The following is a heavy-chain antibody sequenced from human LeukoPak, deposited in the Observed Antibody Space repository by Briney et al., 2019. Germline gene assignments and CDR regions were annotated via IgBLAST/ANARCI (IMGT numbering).Heavy chain of an antibody. CDR1: GFTFSSYG. CDR3: AKDSPARKGRWFDP. J-gene: IGHJ5*02. V-gene: IGHV3-30*02. D-gene: IGHD6-6*01. Sequence: PGGSLRLSCAASGFTFSSYGMHWVRQAPGKGLEWVAFIRYDGSNKYYADSVKGRFTISRDNSKNTLYLQMNSLRAEDTAVYYCAKDSPARKGRWFDPWGQGTLVTVSS. CDR2: IRYDGSNK.